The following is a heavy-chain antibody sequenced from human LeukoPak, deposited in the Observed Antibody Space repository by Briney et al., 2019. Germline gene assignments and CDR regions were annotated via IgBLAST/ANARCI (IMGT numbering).Heavy chain of an antibody. CDR1: GFTFSSYA. CDR2: ISYDGSNK. V-gene: IGHV3-30-3*01. CDR3: IRGGVDQVYDI. Sequence: GGSLRLSCAASGFTFSSYAMHWVRQAPGKGLEWVAVISYDGSNKYYADSVKGRFTISRDNSKNTLYLQMNSLRAEDTAVYYCIRGGVDQVYDIWGQGTTVTVSS. J-gene: IGHJ3*02.